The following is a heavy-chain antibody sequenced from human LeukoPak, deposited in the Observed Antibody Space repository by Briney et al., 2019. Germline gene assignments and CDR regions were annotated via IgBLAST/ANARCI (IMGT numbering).Heavy chain of an antibody. V-gene: IGHV3-74*01. J-gene: IGHJ3*02. D-gene: IGHD5-12*01. CDR1: GFTFSSYW. CDR2: ISSDGITT. Sequence: GGSLRLSCAASGFTFSSYWMYWVRQAPGKGLVWVSRISSDGITTNYAGAVKGRFTMSRDNAKNTLYLQMNSLRAEDTAVYYCAREDSGYNFASEHDAFDIWGQGTMVTVSS. CDR3: AREDSGYNFASEHDAFDI.